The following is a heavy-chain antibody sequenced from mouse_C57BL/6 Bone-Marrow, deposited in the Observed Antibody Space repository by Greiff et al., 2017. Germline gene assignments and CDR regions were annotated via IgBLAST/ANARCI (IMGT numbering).Heavy chain of an antibody. J-gene: IGHJ4*01. CDR3: ARHPLMDY. CDR1: GFTFSSYG. V-gene: IGHV5-6*01. CDR2: ISSGGSYT. Sequence: EVQVVESGGDLVKPGGSLKLSCAASGFTFSSYGMSWVRQTPDKRLEWVATISSGGSYTYYPDSVKGRFTISRDNAKNTLYLQMSSLKSEDTAMYYCARHPLMDYWGQGTSVTVSS.